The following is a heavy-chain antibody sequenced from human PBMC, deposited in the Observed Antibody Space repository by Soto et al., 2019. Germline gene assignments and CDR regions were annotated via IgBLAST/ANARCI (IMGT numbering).Heavy chain of an antibody. CDR3: ARARSDF. J-gene: IGHJ4*02. CDR2: IAAKAYGGAT. Sequence: EVQLVESGGGLVHPGGSLRLSCTTSGFIFGDYAMSWFRQAPGKGLEWVGLIAAKAYGGATEYAESVKGRFIISRDDSHSIAYLQMPSLRTEDTAVYYCARARSDFWGQGTLVTVSS. CDR1: GFIFGDYA. V-gene: IGHV3-49*03.